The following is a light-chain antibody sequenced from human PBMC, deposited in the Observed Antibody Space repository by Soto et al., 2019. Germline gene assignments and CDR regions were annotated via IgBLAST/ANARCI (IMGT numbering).Light chain of an antibody. V-gene: IGKV1-5*01. CDR3: QQYNSYLWT. Sequence: DIHMTQSPSTLPASVGDRVTITCRASQSISSWLAWYQQKPGKAPKLLIYDASSLESGVPSRFSGSGSGTEFTLTISSLQPDDFATYYCQQYNSYLWTFGQGTKV. CDR1: QSISSW. J-gene: IGKJ1*01. CDR2: DAS.